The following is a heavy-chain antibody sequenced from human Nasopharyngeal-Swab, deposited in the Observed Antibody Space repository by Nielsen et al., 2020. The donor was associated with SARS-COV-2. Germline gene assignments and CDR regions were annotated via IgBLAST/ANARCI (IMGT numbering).Heavy chain of an antibody. Sequence: GGSLRLSCAASGFIVSDNYMSWVRQAPGKGLEWVSVIYRGGNTYYADSVKGRFAISRDNSRNTLYLQMNSLRGEDTAVYHCARRQASSWSLDYWGQGTLVTVSS. J-gene: IGHJ4*02. CDR3: ARRQASSWSLDY. V-gene: IGHV3-53*01. D-gene: IGHD6-13*01. CDR2: IYRGGNT. CDR1: GFIVSDNY.